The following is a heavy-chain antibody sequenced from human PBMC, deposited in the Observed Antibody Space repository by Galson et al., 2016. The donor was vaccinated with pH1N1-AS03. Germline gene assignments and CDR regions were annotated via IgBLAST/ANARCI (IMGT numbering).Heavy chain of an antibody. CDR3: ARDGPTGLDY. J-gene: IGHJ4*02. V-gene: IGHV4-59*01. CDR1: GGSISSNF. Sequence: SKTLSLTCTVSGGSISSNFWSWIRQPPGKGLEWIGYISNSGSTNYNPSLKGRVTFSVDSSKNRFSLKLNSLTAADTALYYCARDGPTGLDYWVQGTLVTVSS. D-gene: IGHD4-11*01. CDR2: ISNSGST.